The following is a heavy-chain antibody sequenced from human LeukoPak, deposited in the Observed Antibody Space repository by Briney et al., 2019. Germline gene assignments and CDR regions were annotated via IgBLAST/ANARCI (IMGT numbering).Heavy chain of an antibody. V-gene: IGHV4-39*01. J-gene: IGHJ4*02. Sequence: SETLSLTCNVSGGSIVTSAYSWGWVRQPPGKGLEYIGNIYYSGSAYYNPSLKSRVTLSVDTSNRQFSLKLSSVTAADTAVYYCARHTWGAYNYFESWGQGTLVTVSS. CDR1: GGSIVTSAYS. CDR2: IYYSGSA. D-gene: IGHD3-16*01. CDR3: ARHTWGAYNYFES.